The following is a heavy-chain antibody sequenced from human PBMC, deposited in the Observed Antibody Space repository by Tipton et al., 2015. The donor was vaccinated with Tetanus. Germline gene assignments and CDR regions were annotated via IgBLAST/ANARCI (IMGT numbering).Heavy chain of an antibody. CDR3: ASPIKQWLVPLDL. CDR1: GGSISGGDYV. D-gene: IGHD6-19*01. Sequence: TLSLTCTVSGGSISGGDYVWNWIRQPPGKGLEWIGYIYQTDSTYYNPSVRSRLTLSLRRSKNQVSLNLTSVTAADTAVYYCASPIKQWLVPLDLWGQGILVTVSS. V-gene: IGHV4-30-2*01. J-gene: IGHJ5*02. CDR2: IYQTDST.